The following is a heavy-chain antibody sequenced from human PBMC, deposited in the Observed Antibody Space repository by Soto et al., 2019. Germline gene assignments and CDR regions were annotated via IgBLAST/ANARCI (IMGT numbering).Heavy chain of an antibody. Sequence: HGESLKISCNGSGYSFTSYWISWVRQMPGKGLEWMGRIDPSDSYTNYSPSFQGHVTISADKSISTAYLQWSSLKASDTAMYYCAREEYSSSYGMDVWGQGTTVTVSS. CDR2: IDPSDSYT. CDR3: AREEYSSSYGMDV. D-gene: IGHD6-6*01. CDR1: GYSFTSYW. J-gene: IGHJ6*02. V-gene: IGHV5-10-1*01.